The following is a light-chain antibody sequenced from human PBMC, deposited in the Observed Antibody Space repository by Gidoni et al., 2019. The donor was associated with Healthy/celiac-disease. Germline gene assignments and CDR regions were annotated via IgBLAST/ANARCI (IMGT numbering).Light chain of an antibody. CDR1: QGISSA. CDR2: DAS. J-gene: IGKJ5*01. V-gene: IGKV1D-13*01. CDR3: QQFNNYPT. Sequence: AIQFTQSPSSLSASVGDRVTITCRASQGISSALAWYQQKPGKAPKLLIYDASSLESGVPSRFSGSGSGTDFTLTISSLQPEDFATYYCQQFNNYPTFGQGTRLEIK.